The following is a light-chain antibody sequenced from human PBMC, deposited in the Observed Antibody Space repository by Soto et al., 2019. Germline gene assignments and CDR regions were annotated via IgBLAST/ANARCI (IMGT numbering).Light chain of an antibody. Sequence: DIQLTHSPSFLSASVGDRVTITCRASQGISSYLVWYQQKPGKAPKLLIYGASTLQSGVPSRFSGSGSGTEFTLTISSLQPEDFATYYCQQLNSYPLTFGGGTKVEIK. J-gene: IGKJ4*01. CDR1: QGISSY. V-gene: IGKV1-9*01. CDR2: GAS. CDR3: QQLNSYPLT.